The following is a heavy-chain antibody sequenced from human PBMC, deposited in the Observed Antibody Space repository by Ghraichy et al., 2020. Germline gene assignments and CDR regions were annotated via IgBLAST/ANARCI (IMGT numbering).Heavy chain of an antibody. CDR2: MNPNSGNT. V-gene: IGHV1-8*01. Sequence: ASVKVSCKASGYTFTSYDINWVRQATGQGLEWMGWMNPNSGNTGYAQKFQGRVTMTRNTSISTAYMELSSLRSEDTAVYYCARWAHTAMVTDYYYGMDVWGQGTTVTVSS. J-gene: IGHJ6*02. D-gene: IGHD5-18*01. CDR3: ARWAHTAMVTDYYYGMDV. CDR1: GYTFTSYD.